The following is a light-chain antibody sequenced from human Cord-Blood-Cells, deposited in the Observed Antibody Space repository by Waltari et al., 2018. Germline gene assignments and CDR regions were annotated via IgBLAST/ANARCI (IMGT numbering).Light chain of an antibody. CDR2: DVS. CDR3: SSYTSSSTLV. V-gene: IGLV2-14*01. Sequence: QSALTQPASVSGSPGPSITISCTGTSRDVGGYNYVSWSQQHPGKAPKLMIYDVSNRPSGVSNRFSGSKSGNTASLTISGLQAEDEADYYCSSYTSSSTLVFGGGTKLTVL. J-gene: IGLJ3*02. CDR1: SRDVGGYNY.